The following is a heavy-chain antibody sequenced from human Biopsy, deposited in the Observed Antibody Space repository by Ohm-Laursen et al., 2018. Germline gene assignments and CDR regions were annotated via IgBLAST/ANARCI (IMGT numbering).Heavy chain of an antibody. D-gene: IGHD2-15*01. CDR2: INQSGRT. V-gene: IGHV4-34*08. CDR3: GNEVHGRDY. J-gene: IGHJ4*02. Sequence: GTLSLTCDVYGKTFSDYYWSWIRQPPGKGLEWIGQINQSGRTNYNPSLKSRVNISADKSNNQFSLKLTSVTSAGTAVYFCGNEVHGRDYWGLGALVTVSS. CDR1: GKTFSDYY.